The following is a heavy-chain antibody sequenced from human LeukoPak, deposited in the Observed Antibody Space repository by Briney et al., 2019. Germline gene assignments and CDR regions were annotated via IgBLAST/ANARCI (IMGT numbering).Heavy chain of an antibody. J-gene: IGHJ4*02. CDR2: IKTRSDGGTT. CDR3: TRKSYFEN. CDR1: GFTLSNAW. Sequence: GGSLRLSCAASGFTLSNAWMTWVRQAPGKGLEWVARIKTRSDGGTTDYAATVTGRFIISRDDSKNMLYLQMNSLNTEDTAMYYCTRKSYFENWGQGTLVTVSS. V-gene: IGHV3-15*01.